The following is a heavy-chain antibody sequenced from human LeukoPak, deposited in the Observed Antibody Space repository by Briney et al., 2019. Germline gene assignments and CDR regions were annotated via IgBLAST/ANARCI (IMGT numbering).Heavy chain of an antibody. CDR2: ISRNGETT. J-gene: IGHJ4*02. V-gene: IGHV3-64D*06. Sequence: GGSLRLSCSASGFTFSSYYMHWVRQAPGRGLEYVSCISRNGETTYYADSVKGRFTISRDNSKSTLYLQMSSLRTEDTAVYYCVKDGVGGWNLDFWGQGTLVTVSP. CDR1: GFTFSSYY. CDR3: VKDGVGGWNLDF. D-gene: IGHD6-19*01.